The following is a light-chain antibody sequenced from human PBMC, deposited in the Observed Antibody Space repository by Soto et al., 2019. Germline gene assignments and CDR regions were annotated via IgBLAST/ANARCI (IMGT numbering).Light chain of an antibody. Sequence: SVLTQPASVSGSPGQSIAISCTGTRSDVGAYNYVSWYQQHPGKAPKLMISEVTNRPSGVSDRFSGSKSGNTASLTISGLQAEDEADYYCSSFTGRFTFVFGTGTKV. J-gene: IGLJ1*01. CDR2: EVT. CDR3: SSFTGRFTFV. V-gene: IGLV2-14*01. CDR1: RSDVGAYNY.